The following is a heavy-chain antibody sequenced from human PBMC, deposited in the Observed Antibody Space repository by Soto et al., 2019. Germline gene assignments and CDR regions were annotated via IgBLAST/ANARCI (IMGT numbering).Heavy chain of an antibody. V-gene: IGHV3-64*01. CDR3: VLWSGYLGPDY. CDR2: ISSNGGST. Sequence: GGSLRLSCAASGFTFSSYAMHWVRQAPGKGLEYVSAISSNGGSTYYANSVKGRFTISRDNSKNTLYLQMGSLRAEDMAVYYCVLWSGYLGPDYWGQGTLVTVSS. D-gene: IGHD3-3*01. CDR1: GFTFSSYA. J-gene: IGHJ4*02.